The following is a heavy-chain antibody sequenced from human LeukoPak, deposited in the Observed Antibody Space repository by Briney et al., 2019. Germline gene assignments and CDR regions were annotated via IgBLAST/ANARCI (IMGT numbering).Heavy chain of an antibody. Sequence: PSETLSLTCTVSGYSISSGYYWGWIRQPPGKGLEWIGSIYHGGSTYYNPSLKSRVTISVDTSKNQFSLKLSSVTAADTAVYYCARGLTIFGVVTPQGHYFDYWGQGTLVTVSS. D-gene: IGHD3-3*01. J-gene: IGHJ4*02. CDR1: GYSISSGYY. CDR3: ARGLTIFGVVTPQGHYFDY. CDR2: IYHGGST. V-gene: IGHV4-38-2*02.